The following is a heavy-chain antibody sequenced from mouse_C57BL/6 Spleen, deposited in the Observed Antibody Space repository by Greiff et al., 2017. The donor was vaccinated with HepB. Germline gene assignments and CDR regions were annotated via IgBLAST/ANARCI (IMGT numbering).Heavy chain of an antibody. V-gene: IGHV1-82*01. D-gene: IGHD1-1*01. J-gene: IGHJ2*01. CDR1: GYAFSSSW. CDR2: IYPGDGDT. CDR3: ASGGSSYSFDY. Sequence: VQLQQSGPELVKPGASVKISCKASGYAFSSSWMNWVKQRPGKGLEWIGRIYPGDGDTNYNGKFKGKATLTADKSSSTAYMQLSSLTSEDSAVYFCASGGSSYSFDYWGQGTTLTVSS.